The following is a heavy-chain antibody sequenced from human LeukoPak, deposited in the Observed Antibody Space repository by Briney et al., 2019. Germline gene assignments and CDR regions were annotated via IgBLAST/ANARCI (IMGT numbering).Heavy chain of an antibody. D-gene: IGHD3-10*01. CDR1: GFTFSSYW. CDR3: ARDSYYYGSGSTDDDAFDI. CDR2: ISSSSSYI. V-gene: IGHV3-21*01. J-gene: IGHJ3*02. Sequence: GGSLRLSCAASGFTFSSYWMNWVRQAPGEGLEWVSSISSSSSYIYYADSVKGRFTISRDNAKNSLYLQMNSLRAEDTAVYYCARDSYYYGSGSTDDDAFDIWGQGTMVTVSS.